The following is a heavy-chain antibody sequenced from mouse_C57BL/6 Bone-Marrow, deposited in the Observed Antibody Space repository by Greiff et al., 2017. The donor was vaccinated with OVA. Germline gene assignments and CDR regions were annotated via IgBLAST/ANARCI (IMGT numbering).Heavy chain of an antibody. J-gene: IGHJ3*01. CDR3: ARSGYDYAWFAY. D-gene: IGHD2-4*01. V-gene: IGHV1-63*01. CDR2: IYPGGGYT. Sequence: VKLQESGAELVRPGTSVKMSCKASGYTFTNYWIGWAKQRPGHGLEWIGDIYPGGGYTNYNEKFKGKATLTADKSSSTAYMQFSSLTSEDSAIYYCARSGYDYAWFAYWGQGTLVTVSA. CDR1: GYTFTNYW.